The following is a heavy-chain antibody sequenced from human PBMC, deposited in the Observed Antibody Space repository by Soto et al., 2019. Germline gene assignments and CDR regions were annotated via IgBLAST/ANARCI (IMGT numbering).Heavy chain of an antibody. V-gene: IGHV4-34*01. J-gene: IGHJ4*02. D-gene: IGHD3-22*01. CDR2: INHSGST. CDR1: GGSFSGYY. Sequence: QVQLQQWGAGLLKPSETLSLTCAVYGGSFSGYYWSWIRQPPGKGLEWIGEINHSGSTNYNPSLNSRVTITVDTSKNQFSPKLSSVAAADTAVYYCARDYYDSSGRPTIDYWGQGTLVTVSS. CDR3: ARDYYDSSGRPTIDY.